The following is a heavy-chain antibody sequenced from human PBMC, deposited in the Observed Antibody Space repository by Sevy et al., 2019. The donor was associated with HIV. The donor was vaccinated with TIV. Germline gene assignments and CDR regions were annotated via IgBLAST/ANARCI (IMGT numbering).Heavy chain of an antibody. Sequence: ASVKVSCKASGGTFSSYAISWVRQAPGQGLEWMGGIIPIFGTANYAQKFQGRVTITADKSTSTAYMELSSLRSEDTAVYYCARVNYYGSGSYYNGQGPRKNDDFDYWGQGTLVTVSS. CDR1: GGTFSSYA. CDR2: IIPIFGTA. V-gene: IGHV1-69*06. CDR3: ARVNYYGSGSYYNGQGPRKNDDFDY. J-gene: IGHJ4*02. D-gene: IGHD3-10*01.